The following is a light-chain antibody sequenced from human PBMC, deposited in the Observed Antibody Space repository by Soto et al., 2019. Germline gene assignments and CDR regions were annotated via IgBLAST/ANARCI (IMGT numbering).Light chain of an antibody. CDR2: DAS. CDR1: RRVTTF. CDR3: QQRTNWPLT. V-gene: IGKV3-11*01. J-gene: IGKJ4*01. Sequence: EIVLTQSPASLSLSPGERVTLSCRASRRVTTFLAWYQQKPGQAPRLLLYDASKRATGVPTRFSGSGSGTDFTLTISSLEPEDFAVYYCQQRTNWPLTFGGGTKVERK.